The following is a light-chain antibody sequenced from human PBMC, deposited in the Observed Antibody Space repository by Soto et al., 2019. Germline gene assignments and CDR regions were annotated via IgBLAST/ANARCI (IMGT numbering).Light chain of an antibody. CDR2: GAS. Sequence: EIVMTQSPATLSVSPGERATLSCRASQSVSSNLAWDQQKPGQAPRLLIYGASTRATGIPARFSGSGSGTEFTLTISSLQSEDFAVYYCQQYNNWPPPITFGQGTRLEIQ. CDR1: QSVSSN. V-gene: IGKV3-15*01. J-gene: IGKJ5*01. CDR3: QQYNNWPPPIT.